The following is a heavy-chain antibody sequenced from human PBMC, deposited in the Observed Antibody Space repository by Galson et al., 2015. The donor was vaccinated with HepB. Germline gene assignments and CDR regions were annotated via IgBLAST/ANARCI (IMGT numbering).Heavy chain of an antibody. Sequence: SLRLSCAASGFTFSSYSMNWVRQAPGKGLEWVSSISSSSSYIYYADSVKGRFTISRDNAKNSLYLQMNSLRAEDTAVYYCARVGYQLLPRGDYYYYGMDVWGQGTTVTVSS. V-gene: IGHV3-21*01. J-gene: IGHJ6*02. CDR1: GFTFSSYS. D-gene: IGHD2-2*01. CDR3: ARVGYQLLPRGDYYYYGMDV. CDR2: ISSSSSYI.